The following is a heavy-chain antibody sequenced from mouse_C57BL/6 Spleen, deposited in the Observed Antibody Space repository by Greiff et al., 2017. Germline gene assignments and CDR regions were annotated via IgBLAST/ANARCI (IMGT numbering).Heavy chain of an antibody. J-gene: IGHJ2*01. CDR1: GFSFTSYG. CDR3: AKWGYDSYPYYFDY. Sequence: VKLVESGPGLVAPSQSLSITCTVSGFSFTSYGVSWVRQPPGKGLEWLGVICGDGSTNYHSALITRLSISKANSKSQVFLKLNSLQTDDTASYYCAKWGYDSYPYYFDYWGTGNTLTGSS. CDR2: ICGDGST. V-gene: IGHV2-3*01. D-gene: IGHD2-3*01.